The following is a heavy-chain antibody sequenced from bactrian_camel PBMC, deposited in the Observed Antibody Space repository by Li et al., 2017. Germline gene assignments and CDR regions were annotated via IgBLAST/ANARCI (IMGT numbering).Heavy chain of an antibody. Sequence: DVQLVESGGGSVQAGGSLRLSCAVSGITFSFYDMGWFRQAHGKEREGVASIFPADSSTVYADSVKGRFSISLDSAKNTVYLEMNSLKVEDTAMYYCAADWTDDRGYCICVPASADSGHRGQGTQVTVS. V-gene: IGHV3S40*01. CDR2: IFPADSST. CDR1: GITFSFYD. D-gene: IGHD1*01. J-gene: IGHJ4*01. CDR3: AADWTDDRGYCICVPASADSGH.